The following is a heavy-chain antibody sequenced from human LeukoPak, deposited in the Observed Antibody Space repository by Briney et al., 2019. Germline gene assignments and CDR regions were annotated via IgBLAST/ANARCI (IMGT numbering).Heavy chain of an antibody. Sequence: AGGSLRLSCAASGFTFSTYGMHWVRQAPGKGLEWVAFIRYDGSNKYYADSVKGRFTISRDNSKNTLYLQMNSLRAEDTAVYYCARASGGYGSWFDPWGQGTLVTVSS. J-gene: IGHJ5*02. CDR2: IRYDGSNK. D-gene: IGHD2-15*01. V-gene: IGHV3-30*02. CDR3: ARASGGYGSWFDP. CDR1: GFTFSTYG.